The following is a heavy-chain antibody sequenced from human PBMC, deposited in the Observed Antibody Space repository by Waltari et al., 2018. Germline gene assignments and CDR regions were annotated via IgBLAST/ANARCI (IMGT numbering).Heavy chain of an antibody. CDR3: ASLYSSGIAAAGTASVMDY. V-gene: IGHV4-38-2*01. CDR2: LYHSGST. J-gene: IGHJ4*02. D-gene: IGHD6-13*01. Sequence: QVQLQESVPGLVKPSESLSLTSAVSCYSISTCYHWCWLRQPSGTGLEWIGSLYHSGSTYYNPSLKSRVTISVDTSKNQFSLKLSSVTAADTAVYYCASLYSSGIAAAGTASVMDYWGQGTLVTVSS. CDR1: CYSISTCYH.